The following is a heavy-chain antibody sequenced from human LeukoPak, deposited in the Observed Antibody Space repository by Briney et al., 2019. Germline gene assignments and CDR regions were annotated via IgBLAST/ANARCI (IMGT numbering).Heavy chain of an antibody. CDR1: GFTFSSYA. CDR2: ISYDGSNK. D-gene: IGHD3-3*01. CDR3: AREANYDFWSGYRTRIFDY. J-gene: IGHJ4*02. V-gene: IGHV3-30-3*01. Sequence: PGGSLRLSCAASGFTFSSYAMHWVRQAPGKGLEWVAVISYDGSNKYYADSVKGRFTISRDNSKNTLYLQMNSLRAEDTAVYYCAREANYDFWSGYRTRIFDYWGQGTLVTVSS.